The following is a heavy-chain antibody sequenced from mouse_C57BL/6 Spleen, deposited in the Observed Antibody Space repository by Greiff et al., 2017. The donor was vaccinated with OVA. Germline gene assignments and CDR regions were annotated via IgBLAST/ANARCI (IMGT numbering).Heavy chain of an antibody. CDR1: GFTFTDYY. V-gene: IGHV7-3*01. Sequence: EVKLMESGGGLVQPGGSLSLSCAASGFTFTDYYMSWVRQPPGQALEWLGFIRNKANGYTTEYSASVKGRFTISRDNSQSILYLQMNALRAEDSATYYCARPYYYGSSSYAMDYWGQGTSVTVSS. CDR3: ARPYYYGSSSYAMDY. J-gene: IGHJ4*01. D-gene: IGHD1-1*01. CDR2: IRNKANGYTT.